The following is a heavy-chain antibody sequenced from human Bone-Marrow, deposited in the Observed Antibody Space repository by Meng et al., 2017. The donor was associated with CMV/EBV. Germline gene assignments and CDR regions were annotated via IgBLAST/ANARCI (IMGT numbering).Heavy chain of an antibody. D-gene: IGHD1-26*01. CDR1: RLTFSDHY. CDR2: IGNRASGDTT. J-gene: IGHJ3*02. Sequence: SLKISCVGTRLTFSDHYIDWVRQAPGKGLEWVGRIGNRASGDTTEYAASVIGRFTISRDDSKSSSYLQMSSLKTEDTAVYYCTRGHSGIDIYAFDIWGQGTMVTFPS. V-gene: IGHV3-72*01. CDR3: TRGHSGIDIYAFDI.